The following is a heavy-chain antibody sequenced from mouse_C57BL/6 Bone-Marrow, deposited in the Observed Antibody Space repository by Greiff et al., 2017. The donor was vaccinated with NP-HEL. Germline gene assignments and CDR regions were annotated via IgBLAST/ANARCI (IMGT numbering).Heavy chain of an antibody. CDR3: ARRRITTVVATSWYFDV. CDR1: GYTFTDYY. CDR2: INPNNGGT. J-gene: IGHJ1*03. Sequence: EVQLQQSGPELVKPGASVKISCKASGYTFTDYYMNWVKQSHGKSLEWIGDINPNNGGTSYNQKFKGKATLTVDKSSSTAYMELRSLTSEDSAVYYCARRRITTVVATSWYFDVWGTGTTVTVSS. V-gene: IGHV1-26*01. D-gene: IGHD1-1*01.